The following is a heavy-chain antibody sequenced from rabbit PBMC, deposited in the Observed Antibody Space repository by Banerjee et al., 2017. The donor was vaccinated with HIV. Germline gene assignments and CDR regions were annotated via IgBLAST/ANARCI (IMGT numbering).Heavy chain of an antibody. D-gene: IGHD6-1*01. CDR1: GFDFSSVA. CDR2: SYIGTGGT. CDR3: ARVGHDGWAADT. J-gene: IGHJ2*01. V-gene: IGHV1S40*01. Sequence: QSLEESGGGLVQPGASLTLTCTASGFDFSSVAMCWVRQAPGKVLEWIGCSYIGTGGTDYASWAKGRFTVSRVSSTTVTLQMTSLTAADTATYFCARVGHDGWAADTCGQGTLVTV.